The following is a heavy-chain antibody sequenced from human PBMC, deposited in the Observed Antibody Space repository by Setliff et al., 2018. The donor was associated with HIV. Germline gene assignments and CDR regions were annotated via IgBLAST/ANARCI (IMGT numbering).Heavy chain of an antibody. CDR2: IYPGDLET. Sequence: GESLKISCKASGYTFMNYWIGWVRQVPGKGLEWVGIIYPGDLETRYSPSFQGQVTISADKSITTAYLQWSSLKASDTAMYYCARHGLAGTPWDNWFDPWGQGTLVTVSS. CDR3: ARHGLAGTPWDNWFDP. CDR1: GYTFMNYW. D-gene: IGHD1-1*01. J-gene: IGHJ5*02. V-gene: IGHV5-51*01.